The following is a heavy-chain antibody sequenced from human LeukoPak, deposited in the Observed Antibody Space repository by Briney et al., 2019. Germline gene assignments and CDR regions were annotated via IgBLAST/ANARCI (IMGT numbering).Heavy chain of an antibody. CDR2: IYTSGST. J-gene: IGHJ5*02. D-gene: IGHD6-13*01. Sequence: TSETLSLTCTVSGDSNSSYYWSWIRQPAGKGLEWIGRIYTSGSTNYNPSLKSRVTMSVDTSKNQFSLKLSSVTAADTAVYYCARDKAAAGSRWFDPWGQGTLVTVSS. CDR1: GDSNSSYY. V-gene: IGHV4-4*07. CDR3: ARDKAAAGSRWFDP.